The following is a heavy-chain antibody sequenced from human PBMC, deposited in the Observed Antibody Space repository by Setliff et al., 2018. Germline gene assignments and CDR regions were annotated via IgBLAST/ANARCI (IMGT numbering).Heavy chain of an antibody. CDR1: GYTFTNYW. V-gene: IGHV5-51*01. D-gene: IGHD2-15*01. Sequence: GASLKISCKGSGYTFTNYWIAWVRQMPGKGLEYMGIIYPADSDTTYSPSFQGQVTISADKSINTAYLQWSSLKASDTAMYYCARSCSGGSCIPSDYMAVWGKGTTVTVSS. CDR2: IYPADSDT. J-gene: IGHJ6*03. CDR3: ARSCSGGSCIPSDYMAV.